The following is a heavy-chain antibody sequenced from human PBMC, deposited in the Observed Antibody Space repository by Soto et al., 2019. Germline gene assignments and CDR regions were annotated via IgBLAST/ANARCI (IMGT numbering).Heavy chain of an antibody. CDR3: ARQGDQLVHTTPHNWFDP. CDR1: GGSFSGYY. V-gene: IGHV4-34*01. Sequence: QVQLQQWGAGLLKPSETLSLTCAVYGGSFSGYYWSWIRHPPGKGLERIGVIDHSGSTNYNPSLMSHVTITLDKSKNQCSLNLGSVTAAAPAVYYRARQGDQLVHTTPHNWFDPWGQGSLVTVSS. J-gene: IGHJ5*02. CDR2: IDHSGST. D-gene: IGHD6-6*01.